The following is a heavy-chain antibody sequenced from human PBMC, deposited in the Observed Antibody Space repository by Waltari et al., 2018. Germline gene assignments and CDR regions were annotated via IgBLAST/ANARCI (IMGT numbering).Heavy chain of an antibody. CDR2: IYTSGST. CDR3: ARDHLWFGELTYWFDP. D-gene: IGHD3-10*01. Sequence: QVQLQESGPGLVKPSETLSLTCTVSGGSISSYYWSWIRQPAGKGLEWIGRIYTSGSTNYNPSLKSRVTMSVDTSKNQFSLKLSSVTAADTAVYYCARDHLWFGELTYWFDPWGQGTLVTVSS. V-gene: IGHV4-4*07. J-gene: IGHJ5*02. CDR1: GGSISSYY.